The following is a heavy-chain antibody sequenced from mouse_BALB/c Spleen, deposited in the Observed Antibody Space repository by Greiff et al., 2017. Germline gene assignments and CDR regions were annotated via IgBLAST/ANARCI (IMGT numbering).Heavy chain of an antibody. D-gene: IGHD2-4*01. J-gene: IGHJ4*01. CDR2: IDPSNGNT. Sequence: VQLQQSGAELVKPGASVKLSCTASGFNIKDTYMHWVKQRPEQGLEWIGRIDPSNGNTKFDPKFQGKATITADTSSNTAYLQLSSLTSEDTAVYYCARGGITTGYAMDYWGQGTSVTVSS. CDR1: GFNIKDTY. CDR3: ARGGITTGYAMDY. V-gene: IGHV14-3*02.